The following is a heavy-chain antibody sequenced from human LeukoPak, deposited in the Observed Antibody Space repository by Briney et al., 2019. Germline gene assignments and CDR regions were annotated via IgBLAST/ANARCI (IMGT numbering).Heavy chain of an antibody. CDR2: IGTAGDT. CDR3: ARAGFGPYAFDI. Sequence: GGSLRLSCAASGFTFNSYDMHWVRQATGKGLEWVSAIGTAGDTYYPGSVKGRFTISRENAKNSLYLQMNSLRAGDTAVYYCARAGFGPYAFDIWGQGTMVTVSS. D-gene: IGHD3/OR15-3a*01. V-gene: IGHV3-13*01. J-gene: IGHJ3*02. CDR1: GFTFNSYD.